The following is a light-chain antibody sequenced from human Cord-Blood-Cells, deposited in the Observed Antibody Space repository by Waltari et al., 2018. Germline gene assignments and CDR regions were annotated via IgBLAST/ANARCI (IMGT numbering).Light chain of an antibody. CDR1: QSVSSSY. CDR2: GAS. V-gene: IGKV3-20*01. Sequence: EIVLTQSPGTLSLSPGERATLSCRASQSVSSSYLAWYQQKPGQAPRLLIYGASSRATGIPDRFSGSGSWTDFTLTIRRLEPEDFAVYYCQQYGSSPGTFGQGTKVEIK. CDR3: QQYGSSPGT. J-gene: IGKJ1*01.